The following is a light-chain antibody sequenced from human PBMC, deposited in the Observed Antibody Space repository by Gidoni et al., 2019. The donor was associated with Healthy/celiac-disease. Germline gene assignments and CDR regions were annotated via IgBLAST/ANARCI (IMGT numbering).Light chain of an antibody. CDR2: AAS. J-gene: IGKJ1*01. V-gene: IGKV1-39*01. Sequence: DIQMTKSPASLSASVGDRVTITCRASQRISSYLNWYQQKPGKAPKLLLYAASSLQSGVPSRFSGSGAGTDFTLTISSLQTEDFATYYCQQSYSTPWTFGQGTKVEIK. CDR1: QRISSY. CDR3: QQSYSTPWT.